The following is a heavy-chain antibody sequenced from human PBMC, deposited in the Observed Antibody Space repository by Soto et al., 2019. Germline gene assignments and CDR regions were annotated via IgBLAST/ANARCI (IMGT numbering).Heavy chain of an antibody. J-gene: IGHJ4*02. CDR2: ISSDGSKK. CDR1: GFTFSNNG. D-gene: IGHD2-15*01. Sequence: QVQLVESGGGVVQPGRSLRLSCVASGFTFSNNGIHWVRQAPGKGLEWVAVISSDGSKKYYADSVKGRFTISRDNSKNTLYLQRNSLGAENTAVYYCAMDLYGGSSRFDYWGQGTLVNVSS. V-gene: IGHV3-30*03. CDR3: AMDLYGGSSRFDY.